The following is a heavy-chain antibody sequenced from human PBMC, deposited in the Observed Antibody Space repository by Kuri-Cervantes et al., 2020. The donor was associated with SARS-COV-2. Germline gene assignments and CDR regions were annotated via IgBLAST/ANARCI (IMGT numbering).Heavy chain of an antibody. Sequence: GESLKISCAASGSSFSDYGMSWVRQAPGKGLDWVSTISGSSGSTYYADSVKGRFTISRDNSKNTLYLQMNSLRAEDTAVYYCAKGRIHHSDAFDIWGQGTMVTVSS. CDR2: ISGSSGST. CDR1: GSSFSDYG. CDR3: AKGRIHHSDAFDI. V-gene: IGHV3-23*01. D-gene: IGHD1-14*01. J-gene: IGHJ3*02.